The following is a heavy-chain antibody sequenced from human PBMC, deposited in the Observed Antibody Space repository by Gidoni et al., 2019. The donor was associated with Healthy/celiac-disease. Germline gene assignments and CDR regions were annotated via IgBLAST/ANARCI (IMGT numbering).Heavy chain of an antibody. V-gene: IGHV3-23*01. CDR2: ISGSGGST. D-gene: IGHD5-12*01. Sequence: SWVRQAPGKGLEWVSAISGSGGSTYYADSVKGRFTISRDNSKNTLYLQMNSLRAEDTAVYYCAKGQSYVAPGFDPWGQGTLVTVSS. CDR3: AKGQSYVAPGFDP. J-gene: IGHJ5*02.